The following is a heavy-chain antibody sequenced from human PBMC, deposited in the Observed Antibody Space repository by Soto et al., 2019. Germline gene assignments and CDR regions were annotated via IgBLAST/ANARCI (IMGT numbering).Heavy chain of an antibody. CDR3: ARRPGSGRSVDY. D-gene: IGHD3-10*01. V-gene: IGHV3-72*01. CDR2: IRDKANSYTT. Sequence: EVQLVESGGGLVQPGGSLRLSCAASGFTFSDHYMDWVRQAPGKGLEWVGLIRDKANSYTTEYAASVRGRFTISGDESKNSVYLQMNTLQTEETAVYYCARRPGSGRSVDYWGRGTLVTVSS. CDR1: GFTFSDHY. J-gene: IGHJ4*02.